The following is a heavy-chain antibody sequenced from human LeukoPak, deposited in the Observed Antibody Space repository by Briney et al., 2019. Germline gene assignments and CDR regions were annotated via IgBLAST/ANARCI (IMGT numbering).Heavy chain of an antibody. D-gene: IGHD3-16*02. CDR3: AKGNYRYVDY. CDR1: GFTFSSYG. V-gene: IGHV3-30*02. Sequence: GGSLRLSCAASGFTFSSYGMHWVRQAPGKGLEWVAFIGNDENNKKFGDSLKGRFTISRDNSKSTVYLQMNSLRVEDTAVYYCAKGNYRYVDYWGQGTLVIVSS. CDR2: IGNDENNK. J-gene: IGHJ4*02.